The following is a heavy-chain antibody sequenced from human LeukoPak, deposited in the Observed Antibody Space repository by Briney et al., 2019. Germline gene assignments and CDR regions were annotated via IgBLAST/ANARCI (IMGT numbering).Heavy chain of an antibody. CDR1: GYTFTSYG. CDR3: AREYYDFWRGSHQPPNAFDI. V-gene: IGHV1-18*01. Sequence: ASVKVSCKASGYTFTSYGISWVRQAPGQGLEWMGWISGYNGNTNYAQKVQGRVTMTTDTSTSTAYMELRSLRSDDTAVYYCAREYYDFWRGSHQPPNAFDIWGQGTMVTVSS. CDR2: ISGYNGNT. J-gene: IGHJ3*02. D-gene: IGHD3-3*01.